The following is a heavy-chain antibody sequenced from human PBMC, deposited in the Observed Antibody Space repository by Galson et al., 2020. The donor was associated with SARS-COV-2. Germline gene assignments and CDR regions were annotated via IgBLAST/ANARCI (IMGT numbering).Heavy chain of an antibody. J-gene: IGHJ3*02. Sequence: GGSLRLSCAASGFTFSSYSMNWVRQAPGKGLEYVAAISIDEVSTYYADSVKGRFTISRDNSKNTLYLQMNSLRAEDTAVYYCAREEVTADAFDIWGQGTMVTVSS. CDR1: GFTFSSYS. V-gene: IGHV3-64*04. CDR2: ISIDEVST. D-gene: IGHD2-21*02. CDR3: AREEVTADAFDI.